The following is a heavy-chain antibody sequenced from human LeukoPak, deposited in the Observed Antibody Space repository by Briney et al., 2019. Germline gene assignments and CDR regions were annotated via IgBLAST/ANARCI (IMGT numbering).Heavy chain of an antibody. V-gene: IGHV5-51*01. Sequence: GESLKISCTGSGYSFTSYWIGWVRQMPGKGLEWMGIIYPGDSDTRYSPSFQGQVTISADKSISTAYLQWSSLKASDTAMYYCARFGIGYDFWSGYYKGAFDYWGQGTLVTVSS. CDR1: GYSFTSYW. J-gene: IGHJ4*02. CDR3: ARFGIGYDFWSGYYKGAFDY. D-gene: IGHD3-3*01. CDR2: IYPGDSDT.